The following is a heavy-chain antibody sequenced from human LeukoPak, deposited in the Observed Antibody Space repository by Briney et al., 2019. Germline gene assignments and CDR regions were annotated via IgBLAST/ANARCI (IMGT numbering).Heavy chain of an antibody. V-gene: IGHV3-7*01. CDR2: IKQDGSET. D-gene: IGHD1-14*01. Sequence: GGSLRLSCAASGFTFDDYTMHWVRQAPGKGLEWVANIKQDGSETYSVDSVKGRFTLSRDNAKNSLYLQMNSLRAEDTAIYYCARGSSNTGFAYWGQGTLVTVSS. CDR1: GFTFDDYT. CDR3: ARGSSNTGFAY. J-gene: IGHJ4*02.